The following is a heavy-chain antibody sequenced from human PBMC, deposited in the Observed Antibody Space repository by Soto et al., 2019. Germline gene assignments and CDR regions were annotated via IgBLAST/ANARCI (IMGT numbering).Heavy chain of an antibody. CDR2: IYYSGST. D-gene: IGHD3-22*01. Sequence: QVQLQESGPGLVKPSETLSLTCTVSGGSISSYYWSWIRQPPGKGLEWIGYIYYSGSTNYNPSLKSRVTRSVDTSKNQFSLKLSSVTAADTAVYYCARYYYDSSGSTWWFDPWGQGTLVTVSS. J-gene: IGHJ5*02. V-gene: IGHV4-59*08. CDR3: ARYYYDSSGSTWWFDP. CDR1: GGSISSYY.